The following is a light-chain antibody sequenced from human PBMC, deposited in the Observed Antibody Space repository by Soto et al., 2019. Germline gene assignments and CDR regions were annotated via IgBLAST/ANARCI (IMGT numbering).Light chain of an antibody. V-gene: IGLV2-14*03. CDR1: SSDVGRYNY. CDR3: SSYRTTSVV. CDR2: DVS. Sequence: QAVVTQPASVSASPGHSITISCTGTSSDVGRYNYVSWYQQHPGKAPKLLIYDVSYRPSGVSDRFSGSKSGNTASLTISGLQAEDEADYYCSSYRTTSVVFGGGTKLTVL. J-gene: IGLJ2*01.